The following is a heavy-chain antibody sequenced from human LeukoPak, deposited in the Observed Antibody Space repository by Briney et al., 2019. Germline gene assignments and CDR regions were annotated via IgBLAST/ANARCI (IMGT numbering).Heavy chain of an antibody. Sequence: ASVKVSCKASGYTFTSYDINWVRQATGQGLEWMGWTNPNSGNTGYAQKFQGRVTMTRNTSISTAYMELSSLRSEDTAVYYCARDPPRATMVRGAGGDYWGQGTLVTVSS. J-gene: IGHJ4*02. CDR1: GYTFTSYD. CDR3: ARDPPRATMVRGAGGDY. CDR2: TNPNSGNT. D-gene: IGHD3-10*01. V-gene: IGHV1-8*01.